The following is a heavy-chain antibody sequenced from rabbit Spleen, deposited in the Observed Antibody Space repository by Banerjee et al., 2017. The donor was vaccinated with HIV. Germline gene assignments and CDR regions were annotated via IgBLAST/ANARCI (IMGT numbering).Heavy chain of an antibody. V-gene: IGHV1S40*01. Sequence: QSLEESGGDLVKPGASLTLTCTASGVSFSSDQYMCWVRQAPGKGLEWIACIGGGGSAFTYFASWAKGRFTISKTSSTTVTLQMTSLTAADTATYFCARDSGSSFSSYGMDLWGPGTLVTVS. CDR1: GVSFSSDQY. D-gene: IGHD8-1*01. CDR2: IGGGGSAFT. J-gene: IGHJ6*01. CDR3: ARDSGSSFSSYGMDL.